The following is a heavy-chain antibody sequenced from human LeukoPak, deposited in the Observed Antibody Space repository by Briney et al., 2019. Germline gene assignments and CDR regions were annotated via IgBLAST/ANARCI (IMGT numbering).Heavy chain of an antibody. CDR3: ARVVVGANNWFDP. J-gene: IGHJ5*02. V-gene: IGHV3-74*01. Sequence: GGSLRLSCAASGFIFSSYWMHWVRQAPGKGLVWVLRINSDGSSRNYADSVKGRFTISRDNAKNTLYLQMNSLKAEDTAVYYCARVVVGANNWFDPWGQGTLVTVSS. CDR2: INSDGSSR. D-gene: IGHD1-26*01. CDR1: GFIFSSYW.